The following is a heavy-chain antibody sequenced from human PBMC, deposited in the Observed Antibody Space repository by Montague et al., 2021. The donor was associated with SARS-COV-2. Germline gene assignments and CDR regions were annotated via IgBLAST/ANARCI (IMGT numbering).Heavy chain of an antibody. CDR1: GGSISSSSYY. CDR3: ARQEPIVVVVAAARGWFDP. J-gene: IGHJ5*02. V-gene: IGHV4-39*01. CDR2: IYYSGST. Sequence: SETLSLTCTVSGGSISSSSYYWGWIRQPPGKGLEWIGSIYYSGSTYYNPSLKSRATISVDASKNQFSLKLSSVTAADTAVYYCARQEPIVVVVAAARGWFDPWGQGTLVTVSS. D-gene: IGHD2-15*01.